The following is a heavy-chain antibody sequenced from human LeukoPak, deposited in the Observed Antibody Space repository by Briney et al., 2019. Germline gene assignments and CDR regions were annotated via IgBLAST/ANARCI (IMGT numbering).Heavy chain of an antibody. D-gene: IGHD5-18*01. V-gene: IGHV4-30-2*01. J-gene: IGHJ4*02. Sequence: PSETLSLTCAVSGGSISSGGYSWSWIRQPPGKGLEWIGYIYHSGSTYYNPSLKSRVTISVDRSKNQFSLKLSSVTAADTAVYYCARDGYGYQGFDYWGQGTLVTVSS. CDR2: IYHSGST. CDR3: ARDGYGYQGFDY. CDR1: GGSISSGGYS.